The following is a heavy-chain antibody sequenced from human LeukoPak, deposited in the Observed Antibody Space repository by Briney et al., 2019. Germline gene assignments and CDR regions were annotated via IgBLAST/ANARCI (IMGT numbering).Heavy chain of an antibody. V-gene: IGHV3-23*01. CDR1: GFTFSSYA. CDR2: ISGSGGST. J-gene: IGHJ4*02. D-gene: IGHD1-26*01. Sequence: GRSLRLSCAASGFTFSSYAMSWVRQAPGKGLEWVSAISGSGGSTYYADSVKGRFTISRDNSKNTLYLQMNSLRAEDTAVYYCAKDWDIGIVGATTYDYWGQGTLVTVSS. CDR3: AKDWDIGIVGATTYDY.